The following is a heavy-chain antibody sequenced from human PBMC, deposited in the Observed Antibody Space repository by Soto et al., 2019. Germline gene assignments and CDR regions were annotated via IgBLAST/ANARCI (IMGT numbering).Heavy chain of an antibody. CDR2: IYTSGST. D-gene: IGHD4-4*01. V-gene: IGHV4-4*07. J-gene: IGHJ6*02. Sequence: PAETLCLICTVSVGSISIYYWSWIRQPAGKGLEWIGRIYTSGSTNYNPSLKSRVTMSVDTSKNQFSLKLSSVTAADTAVYYCARDFSGNSGLGAFHYGMDVWGQGTTVTVSS. CDR1: VGSISIYY. CDR3: ARDFSGNSGLGAFHYGMDV.